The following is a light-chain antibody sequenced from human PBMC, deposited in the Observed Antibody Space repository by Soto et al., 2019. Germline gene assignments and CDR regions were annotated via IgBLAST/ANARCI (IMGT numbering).Light chain of an antibody. J-gene: IGKJ1*01. V-gene: IGKV3-20*01. CDR3: QQYGSSGT. CDR2: GAS. Sequence: EIMLTQSPGTLSLSPGEIATVSCSASQIVSNNYLAWYQQRPGQAHRLLIYGASNRATCIRHRFSGSASGTDFTLTISRLEPEDFAVYYCQQYGSSGTFGQGTKVDIK. CDR1: QIVSNNY.